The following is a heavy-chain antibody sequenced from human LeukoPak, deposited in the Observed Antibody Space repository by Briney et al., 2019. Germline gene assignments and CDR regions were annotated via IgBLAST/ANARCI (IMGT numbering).Heavy chain of an antibody. CDR1: GGSISSSSYY. V-gene: IGHV4-39*02. CDR2: IYYSGST. D-gene: IGHD6-13*01. CDR3: ARDIEAAGLFLDY. Sequence: SETLSLTCTVSGGSISSSSYYWGWIRQPPGKGLEWLGSIYYSGSTYYNPSLKSRVTISRDNAKNSLYLQMNSLRAEDTAVYYCARDIEAAGLFLDYWGQGTLVTVSS. J-gene: IGHJ4*02.